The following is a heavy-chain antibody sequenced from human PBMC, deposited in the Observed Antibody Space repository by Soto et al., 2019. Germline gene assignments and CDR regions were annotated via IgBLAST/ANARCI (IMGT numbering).Heavy chain of an antibody. V-gene: IGHV1-58*01. CDR2: IVVGSGNT. J-gene: IGHJ5*02. D-gene: IGHD2-2*01. Sequence: SVKVSCKASGFTFTSSAVQWVRQARGQRLEWIGWIVVGSGNTNYAQKFQERVTITRDMSTSTAYMEPSSLRSEDTAVYYCAADRGELGYCSSTSCYSNWFDPWGQGTLVTVSS. CDR3: AADRGELGYCSSTSCYSNWFDP. CDR1: GFTFTSSA.